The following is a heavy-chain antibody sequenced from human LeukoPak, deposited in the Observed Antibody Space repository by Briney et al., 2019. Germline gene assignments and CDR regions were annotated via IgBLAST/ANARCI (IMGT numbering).Heavy chain of an antibody. CDR3: AREGIAAAGAAEY. CDR1: GASISRYQ. CDR2: IYYSGST. J-gene: IGHJ4*02. Sequence: SETLSLTCTVSGASISRYQWSWIRQPPGKGLEWIGYIYYSGSTNYNPSLKSRVTISVDTSKNQFSLKLSSVTAADTAVYYCAREGIAAAGAAEYWGQGTLVTVSS. D-gene: IGHD6-13*01. V-gene: IGHV4-59*01.